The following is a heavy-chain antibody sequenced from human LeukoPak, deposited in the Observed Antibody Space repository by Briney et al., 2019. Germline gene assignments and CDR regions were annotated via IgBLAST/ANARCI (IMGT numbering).Heavy chain of an antibody. Sequence: ASVKVSCKASGYTFTSYVISRVRQAPGQGLEWMGWISTYNGHTNCAQKLQGRVTMTTDTSTSTAYMELRSLRSDDTAVYYCAREDNLMDFWSGYSDYWGQGTLVTVSS. D-gene: IGHD3-3*01. CDR2: ISTYNGHT. J-gene: IGHJ4*02. CDR1: GYTFTSYV. V-gene: IGHV1-18*01. CDR3: AREDNLMDFWSGYSDY.